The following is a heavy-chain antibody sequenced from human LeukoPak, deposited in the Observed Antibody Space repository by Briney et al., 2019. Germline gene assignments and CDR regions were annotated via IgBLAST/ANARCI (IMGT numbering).Heavy chain of an antibody. CDR1: GGSISSSSAY. D-gene: IGHD5-18*01. J-gene: IGHJ4*02. Sequence: PSETLSLTCTVSGGSISSSSAYWGWIRQPPGKGLEWIGSIYYSKNTYYNPSLKSRVTISADTSKNQCSLTLGSVSATDTAVYYCVSPRGFSYGYFDYWGQGTLVTVSS. CDR2: IYYSKNT. CDR3: VSPRGFSYGYFDY. V-gene: IGHV4-39*01.